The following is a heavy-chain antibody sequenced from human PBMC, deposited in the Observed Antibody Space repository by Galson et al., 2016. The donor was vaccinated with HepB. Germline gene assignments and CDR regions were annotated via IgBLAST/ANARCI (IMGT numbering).Heavy chain of an antibody. CDR3: AKALGRIHSGGWYGDHFDY. D-gene: IGHD6-19*01. Sequence: SLRLSCAASGFIFSSYAMHWVRQAPGKGLEWVALISYDGSKKYYADSVKGRFTISRDNSKRTMFPQMNSVSADDTAVYYCAKALGRIHSGGWYGDHFDYWGQGSLVTVSS. CDR1: GFIFSSYA. CDR2: ISYDGSKK. V-gene: IGHV3-30*18. J-gene: IGHJ4*02.